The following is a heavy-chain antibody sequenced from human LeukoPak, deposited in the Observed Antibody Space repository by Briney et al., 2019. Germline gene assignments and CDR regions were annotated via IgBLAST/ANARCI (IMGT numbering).Heavy chain of an antibody. Sequence: GGSLRLSCAASGFTFSSYWMSWVRQAPGKGLEWVANIKQDGSEKYYVDSVKGRFTISRDNAKNSLYLQMNSLRAEDTAVHYCARLFEYSSRDAFDIWGQGTMVTVS. D-gene: IGHD6-13*01. J-gene: IGHJ3*02. V-gene: IGHV3-7*01. CDR3: ARLFEYSSRDAFDI. CDR1: GFTFSSYW. CDR2: IKQDGSEK.